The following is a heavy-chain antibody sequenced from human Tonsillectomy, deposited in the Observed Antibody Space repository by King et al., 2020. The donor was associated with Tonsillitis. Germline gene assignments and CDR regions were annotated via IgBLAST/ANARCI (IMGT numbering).Heavy chain of an antibody. J-gene: IGHJ4*02. V-gene: IGHV4-34*01. Sequence: VQLKQWGAGLLKPSETLSLTCAVYGGSFSGYYWSWIRQSPGRGLEWIGEINHSGSTNYNPSLKSRVTILADTSKNQFSLKLSSVTAADTAVYYYARSDYGDYFPFDYWGQGTLVTVSS. CDR3: ARSDYGDYFPFDY. D-gene: IGHD4-17*01. CDR2: INHSGST. CDR1: GGSFSGYY.